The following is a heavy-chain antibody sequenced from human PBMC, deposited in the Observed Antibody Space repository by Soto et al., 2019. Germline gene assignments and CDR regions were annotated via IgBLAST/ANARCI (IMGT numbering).Heavy chain of an antibody. V-gene: IGHV1-69*08. D-gene: IGHD6-13*01. J-gene: IGHJ4*02. CDR3: ARDPHLRAAGTENFDY. CDR2: IIPILGIA. Sequence: QVQLVQSGAEVKKPGSSVKVSCKASGGTFSSYTISWVRQAPGQGLEWMGRIIPILGIANYAQKFQGRVTMTADKSTSTAYMELSSLRSEDTAVYYCARDPHLRAAGTENFDYWGQGTLVTVSS. CDR1: GGTFSSYT.